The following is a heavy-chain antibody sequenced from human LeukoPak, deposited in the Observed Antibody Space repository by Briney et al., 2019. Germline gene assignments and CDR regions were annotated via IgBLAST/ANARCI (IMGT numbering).Heavy chain of an antibody. Sequence: SQTLCLTCTVSGGSISSGGYYWSWIRQHPGKGLEWIGYIYYSGSSYYNPSLRRSVTLSLETSNNQSSLKLISVTAADTALYYCARDIGLSDSSGYHYRWYFDLWGRGTLVTVSS. CDR1: GGSISSGGYY. D-gene: IGHD3-22*01. CDR2: IYYSGSS. CDR3: ARDIGLSDSSGYHYRWYFDL. V-gene: IGHV4-31*01. J-gene: IGHJ2*01.